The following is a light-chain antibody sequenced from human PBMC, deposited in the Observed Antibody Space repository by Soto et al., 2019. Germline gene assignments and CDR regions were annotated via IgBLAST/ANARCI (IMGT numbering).Light chain of an antibody. V-gene: IGLV2-14*01. Sequence: QSALTQPASVSGSPGQSITISCTGTSSDVGGYNYVSWYQQYPGKAPKLMISEVSNRPSGVSNRFSGSKSGNTASLTISGLQAEDEADYYCSSYITSGTYVFGTGTKVTVL. J-gene: IGLJ1*01. CDR2: EVS. CDR3: SSYITSGTYV. CDR1: SSDVGGYNY.